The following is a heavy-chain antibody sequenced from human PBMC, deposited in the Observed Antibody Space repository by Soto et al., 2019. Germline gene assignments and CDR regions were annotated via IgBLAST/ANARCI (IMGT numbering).Heavy chain of an antibody. CDR2: IYYSGST. CDR1: RGSINNYY. D-gene: IGHD1-20*01. V-gene: IGHV4-59*01. J-gene: IGHJ4*02. CDR3: ARDSGYKVD. Sequence: SETLSLTCTVSRGSINNYYWSWIRQPPGKGLEWIGYIYYSGSTNYNPSLKSRVTISVDTSKNQFSLKLSSVTAADTAVYYCARDSGYKVDWGQGTQVTVSS.